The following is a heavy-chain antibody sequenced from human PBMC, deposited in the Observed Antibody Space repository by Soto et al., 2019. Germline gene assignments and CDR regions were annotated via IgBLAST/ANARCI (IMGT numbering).Heavy chain of an antibody. V-gene: IGHV1-8*01. CDR2: MNPNSGNT. CDR1: GYAFTSYD. J-gene: IGHJ6*03. Sequence: ASVKVSCKASGYAFTSYDINWVRQATGQGLEWMGWMNPNSGNTGYAQKFQGRVTMTRNTSISTAYMELSSLRSEDTAVYYCARKAVAGHYFYYYKDVWGKGTTVTVSS. D-gene: IGHD6-19*01. CDR3: ARKAVAGHYFYYYKDV.